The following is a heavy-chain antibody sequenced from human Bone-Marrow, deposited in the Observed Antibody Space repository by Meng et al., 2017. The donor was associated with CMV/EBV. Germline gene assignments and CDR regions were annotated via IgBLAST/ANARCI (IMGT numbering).Heavy chain of an antibody. J-gene: IGHJ2*01. V-gene: IGHV4-59*01. CDR1: GDSISSYY. Sequence: GSLRLSCTVSGDSISSYYWSWIRQPPGKGLEWIGYIYYSGSTNYNPSLKSRVTISVDTSKNQFSLKLSSVTAADTAVYYCARGDYVPAAIVPTWYFDLWGRGTLVTVSS. CDR3: ARGDYVPAAIVPTWYFDL. D-gene: IGHD2-2*02. CDR2: IYYSGST.